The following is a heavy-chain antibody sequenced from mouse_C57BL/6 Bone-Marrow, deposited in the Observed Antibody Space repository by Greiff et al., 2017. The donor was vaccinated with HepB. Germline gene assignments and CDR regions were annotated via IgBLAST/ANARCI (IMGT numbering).Heavy chain of an antibody. CDR1: GYSFTSYY. Sequence: QVQLQQSGPELVKPGASVKISCKASGYSFTSYYIHWVKQRPGQGLEWIGWIYPGSGNTKYNEKFKGKATLTADTSSSTAYMQLSSLTSEDSAVYYCARRRCYGYDYAMDYWGQGTSVTVSS. CDR2: IYPGSGNT. J-gene: IGHJ4*01. V-gene: IGHV1-66*01. CDR3: ARRRCYGYDYAMDY. D-gene: IGHD2-2*01.